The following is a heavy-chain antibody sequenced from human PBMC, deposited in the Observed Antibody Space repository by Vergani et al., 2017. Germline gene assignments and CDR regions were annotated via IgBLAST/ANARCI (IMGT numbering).Heavy chain of an antibody. CDR2: ISAYSGET. CDR1: RYPLSRYG. J-gene: IGHJ6*02. Sequence: QAQLVQSGAEVKKPGASVRVFCKASRYPLSRYGISWVRQAPGQGLEWMGWISAYSGETRYARSLQGRVTMTTDASTNTAYMSLRSLRSDDTAIYYCSRGGFYTSRNDFKFYGLGVGGQGTTVTVTS. CDR3: SRGGFYTSRNDFKFYGLGV. D-gene: IGHD3-3*01. V-gene: IGHV1-18*01.